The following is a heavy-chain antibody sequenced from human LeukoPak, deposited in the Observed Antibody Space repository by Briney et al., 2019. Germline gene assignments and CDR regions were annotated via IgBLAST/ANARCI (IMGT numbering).Heavy chain of an antibody. CDR3: AQDMTY. Sequence: GGSLRLSCAASGFTFSSYSMNWVRQAPGKGLEWVSTISGSSGGRTSHADSVKGRFTISRDNSNNTLYLQMNSLRAEDTAIYYRAQDMTYWGQGTLVTVSS. CDR1: GFTFSSYS. J-gene: IGHJ4*02. V-gene: IGHV3-23*01. CDR2: ISGSSGGRT. D-gene: IGHD3-16*01.